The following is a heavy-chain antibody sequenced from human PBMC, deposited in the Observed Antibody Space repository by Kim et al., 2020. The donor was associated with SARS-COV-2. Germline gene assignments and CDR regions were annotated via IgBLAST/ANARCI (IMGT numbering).Heavy chain of an antibody. V-gene: IGHV4-34*01. CDR3: ARVRMYSSSHACFDY. Sequence: PSLRRLVTISVNTSKNQFSLKLRSVTAADTAVYYCARVRMYSSSHACFDYWGQGTLVTVSS. J-gene: IGHJ4*02. D-gene: IGHD6-6*01.